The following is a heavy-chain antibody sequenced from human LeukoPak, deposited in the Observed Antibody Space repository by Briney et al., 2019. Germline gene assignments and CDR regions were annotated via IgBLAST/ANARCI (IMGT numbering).Heavy chain of an antibody. D-gene: IGHD3-10*01. CDR2: ISSSSDYI. Sequence: GGSLRLSCEASGFTFSSYNMNWVRQAPGKGLEWVSSISSSSDYIYYADSVKGRFTISRDNSKNSLYLQMNSLRAEDTAVYYCARDTGSGSYWGIFDYWGQGTLVTVSS. CDR3: ARDTGSGSYWGIFDY. CDR1: GFTFSSYN. V-gene: IGHV3-21*06. J-gene: IGHJ4*02.